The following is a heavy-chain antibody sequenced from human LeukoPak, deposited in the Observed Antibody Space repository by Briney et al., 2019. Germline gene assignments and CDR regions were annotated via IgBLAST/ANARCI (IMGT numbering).Heavy chain of an antibody. CDR3: AWAGWELLFEHGMDV. J-gene: IGHJ6*02. V-gene: IGHV1-18*01. D-gene: IGHD1-26*01. Sequence: ASVKVSCKASGYTFTSYGISWVRQAPGQGLEWMGWISAYNGNTNYAQKPQGRVTMTTDTSTSTAYMELRSLRSDDTAVYYCAWAGWELLFEHGMDVWGQGTTVTVSS. CDR1: GYTFTSYG. CDR2: ISAYNGNT.